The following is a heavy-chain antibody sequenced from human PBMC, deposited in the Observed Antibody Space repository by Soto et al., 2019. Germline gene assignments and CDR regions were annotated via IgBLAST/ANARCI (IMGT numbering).Heavy chain of an antibody. J-gene: IGHJ6*02. CDR2: ISTYNGNT. Sequence: ASVKVSCKASGYTFASYGISWVRQAPGQGLEWMGWISTYNGNTKYAQKLQGRVTMTTDTSTSTAYMELRSLRSDDTAVFYCAAEPLGFRYYYGMDVWGQGTTVTVSS. V-gene: IGHV1-18*01. CDR1: GYTFASYG. CDR3: AAEPLGFRYYYGMDV. D-gene: IGHD3-10*01.